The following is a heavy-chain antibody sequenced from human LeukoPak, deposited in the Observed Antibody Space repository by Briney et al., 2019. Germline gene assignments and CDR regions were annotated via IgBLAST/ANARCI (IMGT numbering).Heavy chain of an antibody. CDR2: IYYSGST. Sequence: KPSETLSLTCTVSGGSISSSSYYWGWIRQPPGKGLEWIGSIYYSGSTYYNPSLKSRVTISVDTSKNQFSLKLSSVTAADTAVYYCARHYIEAGYYPTGGVDYWGQGTLVTVSP. V-gene: IGHV4-39*01. CDR3: ARHYIEAGYYPTGGVDY. J-gene: IGHJ4*02. D-gene: IGHD3-9*01. CDR1: GGSISSSSYY.